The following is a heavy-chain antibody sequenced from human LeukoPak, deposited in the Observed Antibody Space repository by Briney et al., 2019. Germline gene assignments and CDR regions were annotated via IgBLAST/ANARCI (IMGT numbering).Heavy chain of an antibody. CDR1: GGSISSSSYY. CDR3: ARHPPSSWYLDAFDI. CDR2: VYYSGTT. D-gene: IGHD6-13*01. Sequence: PSETLSLTCTVSGGSISSSSYYWGWIRQPPGKGLEWIGSVYYSGTTYYNPSLKSRVTISVDTSENQFSLKLSSVTAADTAVYYCARHPPSSWYLDAFDIWGQGTMVTVSS. V-gene: IGHV4-39*01. J-gene: IGHJ3*02.